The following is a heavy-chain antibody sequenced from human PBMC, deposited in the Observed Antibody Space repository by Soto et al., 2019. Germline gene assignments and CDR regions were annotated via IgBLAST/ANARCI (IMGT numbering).Heavy chain of an antibody. V-gene: IGHV4-31*03. CDR2: IYYSGST. CDR3: ARVSMIVVEAGFDY. Sequence: SETLSLTCTVSGGSIRSGGYYWSWIRQHPGKGLEWIGYIYYSGSTYYNPSLKSRVTISVDTSKNQFSLKLSSVTAADTAVYYCARVSMIVVEAGFDYWGQGTLVTVSS. D-gene: IGHD3-22*01. J-gene: IGHJ4*02. CDR1: GGSIRSGGYY.